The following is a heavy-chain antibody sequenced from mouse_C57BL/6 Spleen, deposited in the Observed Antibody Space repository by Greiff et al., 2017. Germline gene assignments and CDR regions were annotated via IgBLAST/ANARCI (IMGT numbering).Heavy chain of an antibody. CDR3: ARERGSYYGGFAY. D-gene: IGHD1-1*01. Sequence: VQLQQPGAELVRPGSSVKLSCKASGYTFTSYWMHWVKQRPIQGLEWIGNIDPSDSETHYNQKFKDKVTFTVDKSSSPAYMQLSSLASEDSAVYYCARERGSYYGGFAYWGQGTLVTVSA. J-gene: IGHJ3*01. V-gene: IGHV1-52*01. CDR1: GYTFTSYW. CDR2: IDPSDSET.